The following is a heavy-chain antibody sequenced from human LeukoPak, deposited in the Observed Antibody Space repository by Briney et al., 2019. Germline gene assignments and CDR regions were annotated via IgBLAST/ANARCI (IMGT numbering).Heavy chain of an antibody. D-gene: IGHD3-22*01. CDR1: GFTFSSYA. J-gene: IGHJ4*02. CDR3: AKASHSSGYYYADY. V-gene: IGHV3-23*01. Sequence: GGSLRLSCAASGFTFSSYAMSWVRQAPGKGLEWVSAISGSGGSTYYADSVKGRFTISRDNSKNTLCLQMNSLRAEDTAVYYCAKASHSSGYYYADYWGQGTLVTVSS. CDR2: ISGSGGST.